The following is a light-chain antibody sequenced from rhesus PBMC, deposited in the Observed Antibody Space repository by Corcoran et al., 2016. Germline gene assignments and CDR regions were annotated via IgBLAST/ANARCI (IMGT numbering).Light chain of an antibody. CDR3: LQYTHLPPT. V-gene: IGKV2-65*01. Sequence: DVVMTQSPLVLPISPGQSASIPCRSSQSLVHSYGNTYLSWYQQKPGQPPRFLIYQVSNRFSGGPDRFSGSGAGNDFTLRISRVEAEDVGVYYCLQYTHLPPTFGQGTKVQI. CDR2: QVS. J-gene: IGKJ1*01. CDR1: QSLVHSYGNTY.